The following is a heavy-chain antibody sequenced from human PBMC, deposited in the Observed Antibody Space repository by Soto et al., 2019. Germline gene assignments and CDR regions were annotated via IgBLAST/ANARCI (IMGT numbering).Heavy chain of an antibody. V-gene: IGHV5-51*01. CDR1: GYSFTTYW. Sequence: GESLKISCQVSGYSFTTYWIGWVRQVPGEGPEWMGIIFPGDSDTRYSPSFQGQVTISVDKSISTAYLQWSSLKASDSAMYYCARHGSSGWYDKFDYWGQGTLVTVSS. J-gene: IGHJ4*02. CDR2: IFPGDSDT. D-gene: IGHD6-19*01. CDR3: ARHGSSGWYDKFDY.